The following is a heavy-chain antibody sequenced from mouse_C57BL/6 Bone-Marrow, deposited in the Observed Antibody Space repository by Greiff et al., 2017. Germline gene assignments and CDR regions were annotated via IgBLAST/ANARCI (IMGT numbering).Heavy chain of an antibody. CDR2: IDPSDSYT. V-gene: IGHV1-69*01. CDR3: AREVYYGYFFDY. CDR1: GYTFTSYW. Sequence: VKLQQPGAELVMPGASVKLSCKASGYTFTSYWMHWVKQRPGQGLEWIGEIDPSDSYTNYNQKFKGKSTLTVDKSSSTAYMQLSSLTSEDSAVYYCAREVYYGYFFDYWGQGTTLTVSS. J-gene: IGHJ2*01. D-gene: IGHD2-2*01.